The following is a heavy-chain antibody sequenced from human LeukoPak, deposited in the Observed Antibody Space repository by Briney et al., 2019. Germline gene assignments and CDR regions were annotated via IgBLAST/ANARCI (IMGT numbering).Heavy chain of an antibody. CDR3: ARVNWVVDY. D-gene: IGHD1-1*01. Sequence: MSSETLSLTCAVSGYSISSGYHWGWIRQPPGKGLEWIGNIYRSGITYYNPSLKSRVTMSVDTSKNQFSLKLSSVTAADTAIYYCARVNWVVDYWGQGTLVTVSS. CDR2: IYRSGIT. V-gene: IGHV4-38-2*01. J-gene: IGHJ4*02. CDR1: GYSISSGYH.